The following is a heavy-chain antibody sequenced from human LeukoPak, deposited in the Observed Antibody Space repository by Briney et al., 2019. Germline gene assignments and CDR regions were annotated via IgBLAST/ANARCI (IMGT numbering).Heavy chain of an antibody. CDR3: AKSDWFDP. J-gene: IGHJ5*02. V-gene: IGHV3-74*01. Sequence: GGSLRLSCAASGFTLNNYWMNWVRQVPGKGLEWVSRIKGDGSQTYYADSVKGRFSVPRDNPKNTVYLQMSSLRAEDTAVYYCAKSDWFDPWGQGTLVTVSS. CDR2: IKGDGSQT. CDR1: GFTLNNYW.